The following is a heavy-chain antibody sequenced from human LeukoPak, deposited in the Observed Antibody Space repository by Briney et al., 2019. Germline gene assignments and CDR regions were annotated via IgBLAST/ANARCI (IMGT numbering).Heavy chain of an antibody. CDR1: GGSISSSSYY. D-gene: IGHD6-13*01. CDR2: IYYSGNT. J-gene: IGHJ4*02. V-gene: IGHV4-39*07. Sequence: SETLSLTCTVSGGSISSSSYYWGWLRQPPGKGLEWIGSIYYSGNTYYSPSLKSRVTLSVDTSKNQFSLKLSSVTAADTAVYYCARGGIAAAGAPFDYWGQGTLVTVSS. CDR3: ARGGIAAAGAPFDY.